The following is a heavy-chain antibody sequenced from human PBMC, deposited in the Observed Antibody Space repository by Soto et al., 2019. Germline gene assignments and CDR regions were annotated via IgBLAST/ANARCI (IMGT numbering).Heavy chain of an antibody. D-gene: IGHD3-9*01. V-gene: IGHV4-39*02. Sequence: QLQLQESGPGLVKPSETLSLTCSVSGDSISSSNYYWGWIREPPWKGLEWIGSIYYSGSTYDNPSLHSRVSLSLDLSKNRFSLQLTSLTAADTAVYYCASYELSTAYFPQFLFDYWGQGTLVTVSA. CDR1: GDSISSSNYY. J-gene: IGHJ4*02. CDR3: ASYELSTAYFPQFLFDY. CDR2: IYYSGST.